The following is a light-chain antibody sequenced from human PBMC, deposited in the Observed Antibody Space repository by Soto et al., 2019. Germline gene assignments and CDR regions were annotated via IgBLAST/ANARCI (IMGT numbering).Light chain of an antibody. CDR2: TNN. V-gene: IGLV1-47*02. J-gene: IGLJ1*01. CDR3: AAWDDSLNAYV. Sequence: QSVLTQPPSASGTPGQRVTISSSGSSSNIGSNYVYWFQQLPGTPPKLLIYTNNQRPPGVPDRFSGSKSGTSASLAISGLRSEDEADYYCAAWDDSLNAYVFGTGTKVTVL. CDR1: SSNIGSNY.